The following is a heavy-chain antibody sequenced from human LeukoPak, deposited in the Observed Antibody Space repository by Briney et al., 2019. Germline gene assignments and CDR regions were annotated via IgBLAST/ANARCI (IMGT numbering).Heavy chain of an antibody. J-gene: IGHJ5*02. CDR3: ARDRLTMVRGVILWFDP. Sequence: GGSLRLSCAASGFTFSSYAMSWVRRAPGKGLEWVAVIWYDGSNKYYADSVKGRFTISRDNSKNTLYLQMNSLRAEDTAVYYCARDRLTMVRGVILWFDPWGQGTLVTVSS. CDR2: IWYDGSNK. D-gene: IGHD3-10*01. V-gene: IGHV3-33*08. CDR1: GFTFSSYA.